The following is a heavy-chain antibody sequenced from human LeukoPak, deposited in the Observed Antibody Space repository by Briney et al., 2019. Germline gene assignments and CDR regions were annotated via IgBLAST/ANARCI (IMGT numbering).Heavy chain of an antibody. J-gene: IGHJ6*03. D-gene: IGHD5-12*01. Sequence: ASVKVSCKASGYTFTSYGISWVRQAPGQGLEWMGWISAYNGNTNYAQKLQGRVTITADESTSTAYMELSSLRSEDTAVYYCARERREVATIYYYYYYMDVWGKGTTVTISS. CDR1: GYTFTSYG. CDR2: ISAYNGNT. V-gene: IGHV1-18*01. CDR3: ARERREVATIYYYYYYMDV.